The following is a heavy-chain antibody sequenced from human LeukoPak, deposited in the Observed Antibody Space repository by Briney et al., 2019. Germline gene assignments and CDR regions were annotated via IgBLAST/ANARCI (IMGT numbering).Heavy chain of an antibody. Sequence: GRSLGLSCAASGFTFSSYGMHWVRQAPGKGLEWVAVISYEGGNKYYADSVKGRFTISRDNSKNTLYLQMNSLRAEDTAVYYCAKDLYGSDSSGYYYLHYYYYGMDVWGQGTTVTVSS. CDR1: GFTFSSYG. CDR2: ISYEGGNK. V-gene: IGHV3-30*18. J-gene: IGHJ6*02. D-gene: IGHD3-22*01. CDR3: AKDLYGSDSSGYYYLHYYYYGMDV.